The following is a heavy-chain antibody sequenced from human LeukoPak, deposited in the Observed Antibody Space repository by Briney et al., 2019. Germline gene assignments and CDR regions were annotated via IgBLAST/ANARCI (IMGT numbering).Heavy chain of an antibody. CDR1: GFTFSSYG. V-gene: IGHV3-30*18. CDR2: TSYDGSNK. CDR3: AKPVGYCSGGSCYYYYGMDV. J-gene: IGHJ6*04. D-gene: IGHD2-15*01. Sequence: GGSLRLSCAASGFTFSSYGMHWVRQAPGKGLEWVAVTSYDGSNKYYADSVKGRFTISRDNSKNTLYLQMNSLRAEDTAVYYCAKPVGYCSGGSCYYYYGMDVWGKGTTVTVSS.